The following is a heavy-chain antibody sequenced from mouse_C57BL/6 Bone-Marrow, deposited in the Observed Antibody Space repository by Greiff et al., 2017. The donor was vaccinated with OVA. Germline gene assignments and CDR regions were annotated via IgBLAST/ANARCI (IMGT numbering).Heavy chain of an antibody. V-gene: IGHV1-53*01. D-gene: IGHD1-1*01. Sequence: VQLQQSGTELVKPGASVKLSCKASGYTFTSYWMHWVKQRPGQGLEWIGNITPSNGGTNYNEKFKSKATLTVDKSSSTAYMQLSSLTSEDSAVYYCARPITTVAYAMDYWGQGTSVTVSS. CDR2: ITPSNGGT. CDR1: GYTFTSYW. CDR3: ARPITTVAYAMDY. J-gene: IGHJ4*01.